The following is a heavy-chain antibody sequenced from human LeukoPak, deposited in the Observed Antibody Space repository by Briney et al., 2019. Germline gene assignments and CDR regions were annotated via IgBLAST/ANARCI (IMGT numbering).Heavy chain of an antibody. CDR1: GLTFSSYD. V-gene: IGHV3-48*03. Sequence: GESLKISCAASGLTFSSYDMNSVRQAPGKGLDWVSYISSGGTTIYYADSVKGRFTISRDNAKNSLYLQMNSLRADATAVYYCTRGPFYYWGQGTLVTVSS. CDR3: TRGPFYY. J-gene: IGHJ4*02. CDR2: ISSGGTTI.